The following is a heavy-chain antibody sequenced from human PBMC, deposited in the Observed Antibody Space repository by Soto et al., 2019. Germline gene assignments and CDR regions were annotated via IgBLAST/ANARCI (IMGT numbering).Heavy chain of an antibody. CDR2: INPNSGGT. V-gene: IGHV1-2*04. Sequence: IACEASRESVNISLVAGALKDPGQGLEWMGWINPNSGGTNYAQKFQGWVTMTRDTSISTAYMELSRLRSDDTAVYYCARDEGYSGYEHFDYWGQGTLVTVSS. J-gene: IGHJ4*02. CDR3: ARDEGYSGYEHFDY. D-gene: IGHD5-12*01. CDR1: RESVNISL.